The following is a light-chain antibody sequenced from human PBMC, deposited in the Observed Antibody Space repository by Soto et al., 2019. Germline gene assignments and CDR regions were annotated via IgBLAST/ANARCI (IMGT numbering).Light chain of an antibody. CDR2: AAS. Sequence: DIKMTQSPTSLSASVGDRVTITCRASQGIRNYVAWYQQIPGKAPKLLIYAASTLQSGVPSRFSGSGSGTDFTLTINGLQPEDVATYSCQKYSSGPVFGPGTKVEIK. J-gene: IGKJ3*01. CDR3: QKYSSGPV. V-gene: IGKV1-27*01. CDR1: QGIRNY.